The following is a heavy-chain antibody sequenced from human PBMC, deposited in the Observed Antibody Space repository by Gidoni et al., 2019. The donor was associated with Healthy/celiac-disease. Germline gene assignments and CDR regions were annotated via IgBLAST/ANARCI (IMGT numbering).Heavy chain of an antibody. D-gene: IGHD5-12*01. J-gene: IGHJ4*02. CDR2: ISGSGGST. V-gene: IGHV3-23*01. CDR1: GFAFSSYA. Sequence: EVQLLESGGGLVQPGGSLRLSCAASGFAFSSYAMSWVRQAPGKGLEWVSAISGSGGSTYYADSVKGRFTISRDNSKNTLYLQMNSLRAEDTAVYYCANDRSGYDYYFDYWGQGTLVTVSS. CDR3: ANDRSGYDYYFDY.